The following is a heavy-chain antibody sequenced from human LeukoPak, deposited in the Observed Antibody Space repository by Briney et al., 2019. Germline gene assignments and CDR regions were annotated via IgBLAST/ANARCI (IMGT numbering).Heavy chain of an antibody. V-gene: IGHV3-43*02. CDR1: GFTFDDYA. D-gene: IGHD1-14*01. CDR2: ISEDGGDT. J-gene: IGHJ4*02. Sequence: PGGSLRLSCAASGFTFDDYAMHWVRQTPGKGLECVSLISEDGGDTWYADSVKGRFTISRDNSKNSLYLQMNSLRAEDTAFYCCAKDKTRGPGDYWGQGTLVTVSS. CDR3: AKDKTRGPGDY.